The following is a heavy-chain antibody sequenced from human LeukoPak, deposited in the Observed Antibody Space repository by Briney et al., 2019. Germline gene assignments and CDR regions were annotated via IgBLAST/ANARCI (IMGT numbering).Heavy chain of an antibody. CDR2: IYYSGST. Sequence: SETLSLTCTVSGGSISSYYWSWIRQPPGKGLERIGYIYYSGSTNYNPSLKSRVTISVGTSKNQFSLKLSSVTAADTAVYYCARDNADDSSGYYAFDIWGQGTMVTVSS. CDR1: GGSISSYY. D-gene: IGHD3-22*01. J-gene: IGHJ3*02. CDR3: ARDNADDSSGYYAFDI. V-gene: IGHV4-59*01.